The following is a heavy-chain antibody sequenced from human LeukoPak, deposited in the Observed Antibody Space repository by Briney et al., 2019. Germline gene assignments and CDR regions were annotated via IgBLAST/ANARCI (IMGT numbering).Heavy chain of an antibody. CDR1: GYTFGAYY. CDR3: ARAPSSADAFDI. Sequence: ASVKVSCKASGYTFGAYYMHWVRQAPGQGLEWMGWINPNTGGTDYAQKFQGRVTMTGDTSIRTAYMELSRLRSDDTAVYYCARAPSSADAFDIWGQGTMVTVSS. V-gene: IGHV1-2*02. D-gene: IGHD6-25*01. CDR2: INPNTGGT. J-gene: IGHJ3*02.